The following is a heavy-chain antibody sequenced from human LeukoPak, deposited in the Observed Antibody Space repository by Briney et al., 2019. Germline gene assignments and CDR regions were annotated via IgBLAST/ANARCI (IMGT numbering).Heavy chain of an antibody. D-gene: IGHD1-1*01. J-gene: IGHJ3*02. Sequence: ASVKVSCKASCYTFSYYGITWVRQAPGHGLEWMGWINAKNGNTNYAEKLQGRVTMTTDTSTNTAYMELRSLRSDDTAVYYCARMGWNGPVLRAFDIWGQGTVVTVSS. CDR1: CYTFSYYG. CDR2: INAKNGNT. CDR3: ARMGWNGPVLRAFDI. V-gene: IGHV1-18*01.